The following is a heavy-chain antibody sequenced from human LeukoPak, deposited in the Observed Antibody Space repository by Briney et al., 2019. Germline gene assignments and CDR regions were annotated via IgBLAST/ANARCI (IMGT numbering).Heavy chain of an antibody. D-gene: IGHD3-10*01. J-gene: IGHJ6*02. CDR2: ISWNSGSI. CDR3: AKDIFRGFDGMDV. CDR1: GFTFSSYS. V-gene: IGHV3-9*01. Sequence: GGSLRLSCVASGFTFSSYSMHWVRQAPGKGLEWVAGISWNSGSIGYGDSVKGRFTISRDNAKNSLYLQMNSLRAEDTALYYCAKDIFRGFDGMDVWGQGTTVTVSS.